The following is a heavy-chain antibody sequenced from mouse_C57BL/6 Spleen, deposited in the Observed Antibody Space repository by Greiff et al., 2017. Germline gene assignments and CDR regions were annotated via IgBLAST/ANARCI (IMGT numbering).Heavy chain of an antibody. J-gene: IGHJ1*03. D-gene: IGHD1-2*01. CDR3: ARRYYGVGYFDV. V-gene: IGHV1-55*01. CDR1: GYTFTSYW. Sequence: VQLQQPGAELVKPGASVKMSCKASGYTFTSYWITWVKQRPGQGLEWIGDIYPGSGSTNYNEKFKSKATLTVDTSSSTAYMQLSSLTSEDSAVYDCARRYYGVGYFDVWGTGTTVTVSS. CDR2: IYPGSGST.